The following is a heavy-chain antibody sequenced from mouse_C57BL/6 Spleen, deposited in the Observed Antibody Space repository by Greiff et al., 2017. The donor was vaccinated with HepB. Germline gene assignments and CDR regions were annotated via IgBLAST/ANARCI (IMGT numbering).Heavy chain of an antibody. CDR2: ISSGGDYI. V-gene: IGHV5-9-1*02. CDR1: GFTFSSYA. J-gene: IGHJ3*01. D-gene: IGHD1-1*01. CDR3: TRDREVVAPFAY. Sequence: EVMLVESGEGLVKPGGSLKLSCAASGFTFSSYAMSWVRQTPEKRLEWVAYISSGGDYIYYADTVKGRFTISSDNARNTLYLQMSSLKSEDTAMYYCTRDREVVAPFAYWGQGTLVTVSA.